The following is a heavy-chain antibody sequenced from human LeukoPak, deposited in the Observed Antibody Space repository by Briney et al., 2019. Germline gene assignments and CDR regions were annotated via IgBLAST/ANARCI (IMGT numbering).Heavy chain of an antibody. Sequence: PGGSLRLSCAASGFTLSSYEMNWVRLAPGKGLEWISYISRTGNSIYYADSVKGRFTISRDSAKNSLYLQMNSLRAEDTAVYYCARSGRVPDPYGDYVYFDYWGQGTLVTVSS. V-gene: IGHV3-48*03. CDR3: ARSGRVPDPYGDYVYFDY. J-gene: IGHJ4*02. CDR1: GFTLSSYE. D-gene: IGHD4-17*01. CDR2: ISRTGNSI.